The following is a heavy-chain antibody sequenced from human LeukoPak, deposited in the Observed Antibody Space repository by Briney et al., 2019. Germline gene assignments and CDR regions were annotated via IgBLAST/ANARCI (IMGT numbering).Heavy chain of an antibody. J-gene: IGHJ4*02. CDR3: ARPYGAAGLD. CDR1: GGSISSSSYY. V-gene: IGHV4-39*01. Sequence: SETLSLTCTVSGGSISSSSYYWGWIRQPPGKGLEWIVSIYYSGSTYYNPSLKSRVTISVDTSKNQFSLKLSSVTAADTAVYYCARPYGAAGLDWGQGTLVTVSS. CDR2: IYYSGST. D-gene: IGHD4-17*01.